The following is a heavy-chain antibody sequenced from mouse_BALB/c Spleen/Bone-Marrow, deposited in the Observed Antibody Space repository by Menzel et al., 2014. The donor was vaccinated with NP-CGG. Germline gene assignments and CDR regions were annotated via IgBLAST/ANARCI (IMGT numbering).Heavy chain of an antibody. CDR3: ARGGISVDY. V-gene: IGHV1-80*01. CDR1: GYVFSTYW. Sequence: VKVVESGAELVRPGSSVKISCESSGYVFSTYWINWGKQRPGQGLEWIGQIYPGDGVTDYNGKFKDKATLTADKSSNTAYMQLSSLTSEDSAVYFCARGGISVDYWGQGTTLTVSS. J-gene: IGHJ2*01. CDR2: IYPGDGVT.